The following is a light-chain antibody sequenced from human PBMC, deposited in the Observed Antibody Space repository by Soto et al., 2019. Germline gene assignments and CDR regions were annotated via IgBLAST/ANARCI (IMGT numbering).Light chain of an antibody. CDR1: QSVTYN. CDR3: QQYKNWPAIT. J-gene: IGKJ5*01. V-gene: IGKV3D-15*01. CDR2: GPS. Sequence: ETTLTQSPATLSASPGERVTLSCRATQSVTYNLAWYQQKPGQAPRLLIYGPSTRATGIPARFSGSGSGTEFTLTISSLQSEDFAIYYCQQYKNWPAITFGQGTRLEIK.